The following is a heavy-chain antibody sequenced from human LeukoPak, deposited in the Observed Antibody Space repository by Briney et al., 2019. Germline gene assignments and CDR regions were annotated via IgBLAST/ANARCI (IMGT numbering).Heavy chain of an antibody. D-gene: IGHD3-10*01. CDR1: GDSVSSNSAA. V-gene: IGHV6-1*01. J-gene: IGHJ4*02. Sequence: SQTLSLTCAISGDSVSSNSAAWNWIRQSPSRGLEWLGRTYYRSKCNNDYAVSVKSRITINPDTSKNQFSLQLNSVTPEDTAVYYCARDSGEGLLWCGELCPYYFDYWGQGTLVTVSS. CDR3: ARDSGEGLLWCGELCPYYFDY. CDR2: TYYRSKCNN.